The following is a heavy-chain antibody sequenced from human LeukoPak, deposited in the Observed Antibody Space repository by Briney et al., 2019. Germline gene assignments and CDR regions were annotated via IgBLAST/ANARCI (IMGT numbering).Heavy chain of an antibody. CDR1: GYTFTGYY. Sequence: ASLKVSCKASGYTFTGYYIHWLRQAPGQGLEWMGWINPNSGGTNSAQRFQGRVTMTRDTSISTAYMELSRLRSDDTAVYYRARGFKYFDWLLDHWGQGTLVTVSS. V-gene: IGHV1-2*02. D-gene: IGHD3-9*01. J-gene: IGHJ4*02. CDR3: ARGFKYFDWLLDH. CDR2: INPNSGGT.